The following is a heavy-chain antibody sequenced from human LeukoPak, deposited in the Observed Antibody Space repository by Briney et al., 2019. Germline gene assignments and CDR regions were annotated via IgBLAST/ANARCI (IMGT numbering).Heavy chain of an antibody. CDR1: GGSISTYY. CDR3: ARDGRYSSSWYKGDAFDI. CDR2: IYYSGST. D-gene: IGHD6-13*01. Sequence: SETLSLTCTVSGGSISTYYWSLIRQPPGKGLEWIGYIYYSGSTNYNPSLKSRVTISVDTSKNQFSLKLSSVTAADTAVYYCARDGRYSSSWYKGDAFDIWGQGTMVTDSS. V-gene: IGHV4-59*01. J-gene: IGHJ3*02.